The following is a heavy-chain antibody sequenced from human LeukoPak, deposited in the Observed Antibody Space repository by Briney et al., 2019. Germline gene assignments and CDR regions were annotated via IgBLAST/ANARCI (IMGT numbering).Heavy chain of an antibody. CDR3: AKAGGYASSRYSDC. CDR2: TTGSGAST. CDR1: GFTFSSYA. D-gene: IGHD6-13*01. V-gene: IGHV3-23*01. Sequence: GGSLSLSCAASGFTFSSYAMNWVRQAPAKGLEWVSATTGSGASTYYADSVKGRFTISRDNSKNTLYLEMNSLRVEDTAVYYCAKAGGYASSRYSDCWGQGTLVTVSS. J-gene: IGHJ4*02.